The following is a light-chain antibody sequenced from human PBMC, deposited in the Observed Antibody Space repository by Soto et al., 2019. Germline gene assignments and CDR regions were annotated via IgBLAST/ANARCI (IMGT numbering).Light chain of an antibody. J-gene: IGKJ2*01. CDR2: DAS. CDR3: QQYNNYLFT. CDR1: QSISSW. Sequence: DIPMTQSPSTLSASVGDRVTITCRASQSISSWLAWYQQKPGKAPKLLIYDASSLESGVPSRFSGSGSGTEFILTISSLQPDDFATYYCQQYNNYLFTFGQGTRLEIK. V-gene: IGKV1-5*01.